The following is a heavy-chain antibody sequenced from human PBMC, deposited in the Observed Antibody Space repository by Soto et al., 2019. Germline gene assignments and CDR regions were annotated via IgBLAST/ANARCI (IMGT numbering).Heavy chain of an antibody. CDR3: ARDRIAGSGSCDN. J-gene: IGHJ4*02. V-gene: IGHV3-74*01. CDR1: GFTFNNYW. CDR2: IKTDGSSP. D-gene: IGHD3-10*01. Sequence: GGSLRLSCAASGFTFNNYWMHWVRQAPGKGLVWVSRIKTDGSSPNYADSVEGRFTISSDNAKNTLYLQMNSLRVEDTAVYYCARDRIAGSGSCDNWGQGTLVTVSS.